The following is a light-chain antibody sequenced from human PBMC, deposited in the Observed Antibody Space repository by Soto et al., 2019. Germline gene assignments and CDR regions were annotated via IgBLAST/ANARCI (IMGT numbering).Light chain of an antibody. V-gene: IGLV2-8*01. CDR3: CSHAGFNTPYV. CDR2: EDY. Sequence: QSALTQPPSASGSPGQSVTIPCTGTYSDIGAYNYVSWYQQRPGEAPKLMIYEDYKRPSGVSNRFSGSKSGNTASLTISGLQAEDEADYYCCSHAGFNTPYVFATGTKVTVL. J-gene: IGLJ1*01. CDR1: YSDIGAYNY.